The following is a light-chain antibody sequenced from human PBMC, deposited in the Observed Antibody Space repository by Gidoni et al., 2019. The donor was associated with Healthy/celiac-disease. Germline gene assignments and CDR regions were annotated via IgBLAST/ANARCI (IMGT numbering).Light chain of an antibody. V-gene: IGKV1-33*01. CDR2: DAS. Sequence: DIQMTQSPSSLSASVGDRVTITCQASQDISNYLKWYQQKPGKAPKLLIYDASNVETGVPSRCSGSGSGTDFTITISSLQPEDIATYYCQQYDNLPLTFGGXTKVEIK. CDR3: QQYDNLPLT. J-gene: IGKJ4*01. CDR1: QDISNY.